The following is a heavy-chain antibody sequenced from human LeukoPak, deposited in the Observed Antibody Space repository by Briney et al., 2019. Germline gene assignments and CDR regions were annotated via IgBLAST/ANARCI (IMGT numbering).Heavy chain of an antibody. CDR2: INHSGST. J-gene: IGHJ3*02. Sequence: SETLSLTCAVYGGSFSGYYWSWIRQPPGKGLEWIGEINHSGSTNYNPSLKSRVTISVDTSKNQFSLKLSSVTAADTAVYYCAREAFNDSSGYHDAFDIWGQGTMVTVSS. V-gene: IGHV4-34*01. CDR3: AREAFNDSSGYHDAFDI. D-gene: IGHD3-22*01. CDR1: GGSFSGYY.